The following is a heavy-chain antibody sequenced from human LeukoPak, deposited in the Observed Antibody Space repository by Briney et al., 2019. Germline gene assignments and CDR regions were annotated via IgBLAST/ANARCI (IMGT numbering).Heavy chain of an antibody. CDR1: GYSISSDYY. CDR3: ARELRYCSSTSCHDY. D-gene: IGHD2-2*01. Sequence: SETLSLTCAVSGYSISSDYYWGWIRQPPGKGLEWIGSIYHSGSTYYNPSLKSRVTISVDTSKNQFSLKLSSVTAADTAVYYCARELRYCSSTSCHDYWGRGTLVTVSS. V-gene: IGHV4-38-2*02. J-gene: IGHJ4*02. CDR2: IYHSGST.